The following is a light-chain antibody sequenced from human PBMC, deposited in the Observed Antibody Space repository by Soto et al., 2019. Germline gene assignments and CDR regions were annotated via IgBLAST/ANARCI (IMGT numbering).Light chain of an antibody. Sequence: LKKPASGTGVARRCRTISCKRNSSDVGGYNYVSWYQQHPGDAPKLMIYHVTNRPSGVSNRFSGSKSGNTASLTISGLQAEDEADYYCSSYTSSTAYIFGTGTKVTVL. CDR3: SSYTSSTAYI. J-gene: IGLJ1*01. CDR1: SSDVGGYNY. V-gene: IGLV2-14*03. CDR2: HVT.